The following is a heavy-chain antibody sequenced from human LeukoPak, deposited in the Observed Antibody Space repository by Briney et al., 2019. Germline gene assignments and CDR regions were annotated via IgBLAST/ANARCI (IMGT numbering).Heavy chain of an antibody. CDR2: ISAYNGNT. J-gene: IGHJ6*04. D-gene: IGHD5-12*01. CDR3: ARDGNSGYDYYYYYGMDV. CDR1: GYTFTSYG. Sequence: ASVKVSCKASGYTFTSYGISWVRQAPGQGLEWMGWISAYNGNTNYAQKLQGRVTMTTDTSTSTAYMELRSLRSDDTAVYYCARDGNSGYDYYYYYGMDVWGKGTTATVSS. V-gene: IGHV1-18*04.